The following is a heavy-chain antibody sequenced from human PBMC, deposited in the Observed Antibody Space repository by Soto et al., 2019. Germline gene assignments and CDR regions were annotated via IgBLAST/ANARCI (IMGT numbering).Heavy chain of an antibody. D-gene: IGHD3-10*01. CDR2: SFSNGVK. J-gene: IGHJ4*02. CDR3: ARIWFPESHADY. CDR1: GFSLSDSYLG. V-gene: IGHV2-26*01. Sequence: SGPTLVNPTETLTLTCSVSGFSLSDSYLGVTWIRQPPGKALECLAHSFSNGVKSYTTSLRSRLTVSKDTSKSQVVLIMTNLDPADTATYFCARIWFPESHADYWGQGTLVTVSS.